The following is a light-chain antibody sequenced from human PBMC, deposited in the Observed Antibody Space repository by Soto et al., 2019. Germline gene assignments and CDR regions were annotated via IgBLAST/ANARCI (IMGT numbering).Light chain of an antibody. CDR3: QNHNSAPLT. CDR2: GAS. Sequence: MRQSPATLSVSPGEGATLSCRASQGISNDLAWYQQKPGKLPNLLIYGASTMQSGVPSRFSGSGSGTDFTLTISSLQPDDIATYYCQNHNSAPLTFGGGTKVDIK. CDR1: QGISND. J-gene: IGKJ4*01. V-gene: IGKV1-27*01.